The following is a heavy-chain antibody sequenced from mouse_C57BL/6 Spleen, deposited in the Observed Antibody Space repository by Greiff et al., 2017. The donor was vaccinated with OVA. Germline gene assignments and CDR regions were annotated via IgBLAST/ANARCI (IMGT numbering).Heavy chain of an antibody. CDR3: ARARVYDDDVWFAY. Sequence: EVKLLESGPGLVKPSQSLSLTCSVTGYSITSGYYWNWIRQFPGNKLEWMGYIRSDGSTNYNPSLKNQISITRDTSKNQSFLKLNSVTTEDTATYYCARARVYDDDVWFAYWGQGTLVTVSA. V-gene: IGHV3-6*01. J-gene: IGHJ3*01. CDR1: GYSITSGYY. CDR2: IRSDGST. D-gene: IGHD2-4*01.